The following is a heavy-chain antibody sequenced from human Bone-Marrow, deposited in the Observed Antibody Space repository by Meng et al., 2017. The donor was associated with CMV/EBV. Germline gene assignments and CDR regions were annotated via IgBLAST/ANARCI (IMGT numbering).Heavy chain of an antibody. V-gene: IGHV3-21*01. D-gene: IGHD2-2*01. CDR2: ISSSSGYM. Sequence: GESLKISCGASGFTFRSYNMIWVRQAPGKGLEWVSSISSSSGYMYYADSVKGRFTISRDNAKNTLYLQMNSLRAEDTAVYYCARDCSSTSCYLDFDYWGQGTLVTVSS. J-gene: IGHJ4*02. CDR3: ARDCSSTSCYLDFDY. CDR1: GFTFRSYN.